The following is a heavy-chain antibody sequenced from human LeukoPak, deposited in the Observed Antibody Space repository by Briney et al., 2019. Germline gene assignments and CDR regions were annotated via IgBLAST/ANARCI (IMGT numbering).Heavy chain of an antibody. CDR1: GFTFTAYY. Sequence: GASVKVSCKASGFTFTAYYIHWVRQAPGQGLEWMGLINPKNDGTTYAQKFQVRVTMTRAPSITTAYMEISSLRSDDTAVYYCARGGSGSYSGWFDPWGQGTLVTVSS. CDR3: ARGGSGSYSGWFDP. J-gene: IGHJ5*02. CDR2: INPKNDGT. V-gene: IGHV1-2*02. D-gene: IGHD3-10*01.